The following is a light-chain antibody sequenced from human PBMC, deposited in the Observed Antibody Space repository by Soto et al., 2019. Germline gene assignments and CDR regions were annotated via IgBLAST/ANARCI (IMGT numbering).Light chain of an antibody. CDR3: QQYGSSPRT. CDR2: GAS. J-gene: IGKJ1*01. V-gene: IGKV3-20*01. Sequence: EIVLTQSPGTLSLSPGERATLSCRASQSVSSSYLAWYQQKPGQAPRLLIYGASSRAAGIPDRFSGSGSGTALTLTISRLEPEDFAVYYCQQYGSSPRTFGQGTKVEI. CDR1: QSVSSSY.